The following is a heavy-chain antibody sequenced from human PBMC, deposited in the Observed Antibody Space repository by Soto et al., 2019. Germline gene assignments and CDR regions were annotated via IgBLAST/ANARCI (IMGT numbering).Heavy chain of an antibody. CDR1: GFTFSTYA. J-gene: IGHJ4*02. V-gene: IGHV3-23*01. D-gene: IGHD3-10*01. Sequence: GGSLRLSCAASGFTFSTYAMSWVCQAPGEGLEWVSGISVSGANTYYADSVKGRFTISRDNSKNTLYLQMNNLRAEDTAVYYCADGGEWAFNFVYWGQGTQVTVSS. CDR2: ISVSGANT. CDR3: ADGGEWAFNFVY.